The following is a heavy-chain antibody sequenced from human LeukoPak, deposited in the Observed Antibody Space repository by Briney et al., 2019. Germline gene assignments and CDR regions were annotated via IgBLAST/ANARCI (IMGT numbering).Heavy chain of an antibody. J-gene: IGHJ4*02. V-gene: IGHV3-64*01. D-gene: IGHD3-22*01. CDR3: ARGNYYVTNAYSPFDC. Sequence: PGGSLRLSCAASGFTFSTYAMHWVRQAPGKGLEHVSGISKSGGAPYYASSVKDRFIISRDNSKNTVYLQMDSLRAEDMAVYFCARGNYYVTNAYSPFDCWGQGTLVTVSS. CDR2: ISKSGGAP. CDR1: GFTFSTYA.